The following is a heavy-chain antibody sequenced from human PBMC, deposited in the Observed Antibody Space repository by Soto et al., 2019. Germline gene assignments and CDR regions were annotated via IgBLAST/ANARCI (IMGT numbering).Heavy chain of an antibody. CDR3: ARGGAAAGDYFDY. CDR1: GGSISSYY. V-gene: IGHV4-59*01. CDR2: IYYSGST. J-gene: IGHJ4*02. Sequence: SETLSLTCTVSGGSISSYYWSWIRQPPGKGLEWIGYIYYSGSTNYNPSLKSRVTMSVDTSKNQFSLKLSSVTAADTAVYYCARGGAAAGDYFDYWGQGTLVTVSS. D-gene: IGHD6-13*01.